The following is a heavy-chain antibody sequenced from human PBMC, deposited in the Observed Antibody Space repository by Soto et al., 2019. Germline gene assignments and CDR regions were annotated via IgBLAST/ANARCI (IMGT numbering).Heavy chain of an antibody. Sequence: GSLRLSCAASGFTFSSYSMNWVRQAPGKGLEWVSYISSSSSTIYYADSVKGRFTISRDNAKNSLYLQMNSLRAEDTAVYYCARGGGSGSYYYYGMDVWGQGTTVTVSS. D-gene: IGHD3-10*01. CDR3: ARGGGSGSYYYYGMDV. CDR1: GFTFSSYS. CDR2: ISSSSSTI. J-gene: IGHJ6*02. V-gene: IGHV3-48*01.